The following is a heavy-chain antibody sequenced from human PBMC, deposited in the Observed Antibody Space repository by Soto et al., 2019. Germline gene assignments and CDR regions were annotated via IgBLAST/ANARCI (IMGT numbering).Heavy chain of an antibody. CDR2: ISYDGSNK. Sequence: SLILSCAASGFTFSSYGMHWVRQAPGKGVEWVAVISYDGSNKYYADSVKGRFTISRDNSKNTLYLQMNSLRAEDTAVYYCAKEGFEVATILFHHYYGMDVWGQGTTVTVSS. CDR3: AKEGFEVATILFHHYYGMDV. D-gene: IGHD5-12*01. J-gene: IGHJ6*02. CDR1: GFTFSSYG. V-gene: IGHV3-30*18.